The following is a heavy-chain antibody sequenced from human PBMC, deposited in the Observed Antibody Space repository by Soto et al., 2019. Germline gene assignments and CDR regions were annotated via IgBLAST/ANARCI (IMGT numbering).Heavy chain of an antibody. D-gene: IGHD3-9*01. J-gene: IGHJ4*02. V-gene: IGHV3-21*01. Sequence: GGSLRLSCAASGFTFSSYSMNWVRQAPGKGLEWVSSISSSSSYIYYADSVKGRFTISRDNAKNSLYLQMNSLRAEDTAVYYCANEGADYDILTGYPDWGQGTLVTVSS. CDR2: ISSSSSYI. CDR3: ANEGADYDILTGYPD. CDR1: GFTFSSYS.